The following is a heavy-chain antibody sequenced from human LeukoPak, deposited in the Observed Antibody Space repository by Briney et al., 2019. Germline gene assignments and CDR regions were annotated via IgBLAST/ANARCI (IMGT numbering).Heavy chain of an antibody. CDR3: ARGDISDY. D-gene: IGHD3-9*01. V-gene: IGHV1-8*01. CDR2: MNPNSGNT. CDR1: GYTFRTCG. Sequence: PGMSSYRPAGYTFRTCGMNCDRQDTGQGLEWMGWMNPNSGNTGYAQKFQGRVTMTRNTSISTAYMELSSLRSEDTAVYYCARGDISDYWGQGTLVTVSS. J-gene: IGHJ4*02.